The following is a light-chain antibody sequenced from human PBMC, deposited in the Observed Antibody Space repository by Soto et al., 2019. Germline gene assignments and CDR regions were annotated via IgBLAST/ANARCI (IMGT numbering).Light chain of an antibody. V-gene: IGLV2-14*03. Sequence: QSVLPQPASVSGSPGQSITISCTGTSSDVGGYNYVSWYQHHPGKAPRLIIYDVTNRPSGVSNPFSGSKSGNTASLTISGLRPEDEADYYCSSYTTSNTRQIVFGTGTKVTVL. CDR3: SSYTTSNTRQIV. CDR1: SSDVGGYNY. CDR2: DVT. J-gene: IGLJ1*01.